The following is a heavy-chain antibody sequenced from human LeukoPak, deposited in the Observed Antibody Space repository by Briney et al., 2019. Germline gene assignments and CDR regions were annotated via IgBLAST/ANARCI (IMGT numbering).Heavy chain of an antibody. V-gene: IGHV1-46*01. CDR2: INPSGGST. D-gene: IGHD6-6*01. CDR3: ARVTKRSSRGTFDY. Sequence: ASVKVSCKASGYTLTSYFMHWVRQAPGQGLEWMGLINPSGGSTNYAQKVQGRLTLTRDMSTSTVYMELSSLRSEDTAVYYCARVTKRSSRGTFDYWGQGTLVTVSS. CDR1: GYTLTSYF. J-gene: IGHJ4*02.